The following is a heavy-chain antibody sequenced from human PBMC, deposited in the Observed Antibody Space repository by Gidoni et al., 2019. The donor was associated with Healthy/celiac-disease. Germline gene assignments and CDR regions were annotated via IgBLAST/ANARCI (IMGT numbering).Heavy chain of an antibody. V-gene: IGHV1-2*02. CDR2: INPNSGGT. D-gene: IGHD2-15*01. J-gene: IGHJ5*02. CDR3: ARGPPDIVVVVAASGWFDP. CDR1: GYTFTGYY. Sequence: QVQLVQSGAEVKKPGASVKVSCKASGYTFTGYYMPWVRQAPGQGLEWMGWINPNSGGTNYAQKFQGRVTMTRDTSISTAYMELSRLRSDDTAVYYCARGPPDIVVVVAASGWFDPWGQGTLVTVSS.